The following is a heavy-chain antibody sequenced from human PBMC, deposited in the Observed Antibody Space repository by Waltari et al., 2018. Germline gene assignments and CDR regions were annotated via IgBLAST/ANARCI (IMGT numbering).Heavy chain of an antibody. CDR2: IYYRGST. CDR3: ARDSYGGNSGGFDY. Sequence: QVQLQESGPGLVKPSQTLSLTCTVSGGSISSGGYYWSWIPQHPGKGLEWIGYIYYRGSTYYNPSLKSRVTISVDTSKNQFSLKLSSVTAADTAVYYCARDSYGGNSGGFDYWGQGTLVTVSS. V-gene: IGHV4-31*03. CDR1: GGSISSGGYY. J-gene: IGHJ4*02. D-gene: IGHD4-17*01.